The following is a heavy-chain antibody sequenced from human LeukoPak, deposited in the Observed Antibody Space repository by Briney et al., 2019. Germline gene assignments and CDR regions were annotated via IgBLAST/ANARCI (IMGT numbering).Heavy chain of an antibody. CDR3: ATVVPYYYYMDV. CDR2: IKEDGGEK. V-gene: IGHV3-7*01. Sequence: GGSLRLSCAASGFTFSSYEMNWVRQAPGKGLEWVAYIKEDGGEKYYVDSAKGRFTISRDSAKNSLYLQMNSLRAEDTAVYYCATVVPYYYYMDVWGKGTTVTVSS. D-gene: IGHD2-21*01. CDR1: GFTFSSYE. J-gene: IGHJ6*03.